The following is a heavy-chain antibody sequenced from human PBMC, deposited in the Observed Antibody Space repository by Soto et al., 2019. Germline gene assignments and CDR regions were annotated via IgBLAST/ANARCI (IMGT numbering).Heavy chain of an antibody. CDR3: ARGNYYYYYMDV. CDR2: IIPILGIA. V-gene: IGHV1-69*02. Sequence: QVQLVQSGAEVKKPGSSVKVSCKASGGTFSSYTISWVRQAPGQGLEWMGRIIPILGIANYAQKFQGRVTITADKSTSTAYMELNSLRSEDTAVYYCARGNYYYYYMDVWGKGTTVTVSS. CDR1: GGTFSSYT. J-gene: IGHJ6*03.